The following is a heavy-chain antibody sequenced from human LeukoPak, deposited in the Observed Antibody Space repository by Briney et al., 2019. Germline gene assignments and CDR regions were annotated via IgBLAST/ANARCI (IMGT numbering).Heavy chain of an antibody. J-gene: IGHJ6*03. Sequence: GASVKVSCKASGGTFSSYAISWVRQAPGQGLEWMGRIIPIFGTANYAQKFQGRVTITTDESTSTAYMELSSLRSEGTAVYYCARDVTTRYYYYMDVWGKGTTVTVSS. D-gene: IGHD4-11*01. CDR2: IIPIFGTA. CDR1: GGTFSSYA. V-gene: IGHV1-69*05. CDR3: ARDVTTRYYYYMDV.